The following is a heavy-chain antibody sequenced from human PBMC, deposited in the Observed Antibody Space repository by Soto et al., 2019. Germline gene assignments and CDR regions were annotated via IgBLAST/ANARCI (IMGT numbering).Heavy chain of an antibody. D-gene: IGHD5-12*01. CDR1: GGSISSSSYY. CDR2: IYYSGST. J-gene: IGHJ3*02. V-gene: IGHV4-39*01. Sequence: SETLSLTCTVSGGSISSSSYYWGWIRQPPGKGLEWIGYIYYSGSTYYNPSLKIRVTISVDTSKNQFSLKLSSVTAADTAVYYCATEGYSGYEDAFDIWGQGTMVTVSS. CDR3: ATEGYSGYEDAFDI.